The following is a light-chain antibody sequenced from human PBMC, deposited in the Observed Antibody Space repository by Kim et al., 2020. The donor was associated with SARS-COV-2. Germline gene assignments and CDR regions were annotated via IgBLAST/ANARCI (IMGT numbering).Light chain of an antibody. J-gene: IGKJ4*01. Sequence: EIVLTQSPATLSLSPGERATLSCRASQSISTYLAWYQQKPGQAPRLLIYDASNTATGIPARFSGSGSGTDFTLTITSLEPEDFAVYFCQQRNSWPLTSGGGTKVDIK. CDR2: DAS. CDR1: QSISTY. V-gene: IGKV3-11*01. CDR3: QQRNSWPLT.